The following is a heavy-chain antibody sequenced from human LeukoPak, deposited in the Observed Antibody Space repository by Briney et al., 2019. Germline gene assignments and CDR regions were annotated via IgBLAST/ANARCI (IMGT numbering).Heavy chain of an antibody. CDR2: ISSSSSTI. CDR1: GFTFSSYS. V-gene: IGHV3-48*01. J-gene: IGHJ6*02. D-gene: IGHD6-13*01. CDR3: AKDVRSWYYSGMDV. Sequence: GGSLRLSCAASGFTFSSYSMNWVRQAPGKGLEWVSYISSSSSTIYYADSAKGRFTISRDNSKNTLYLQMNSLRAEGTAVYCCAKDVRSWYYSGMDVWGQGTTVTVSS.